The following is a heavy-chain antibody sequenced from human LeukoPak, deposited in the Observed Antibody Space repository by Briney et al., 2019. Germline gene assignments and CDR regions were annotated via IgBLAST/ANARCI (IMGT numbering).Heavy chain of an antibody. CDR2: IYYSGST. J-gene: IGHJ4*02. CDR1: GCSISSYY. D-gene: IGHD3-22*01. CDR3: ARVAYYYDSSGYYPGNYFDY. Sequence: SETLSLTCTVSGCSISSYYLSWIRQPPGKGLEWIGDIYYSGSTNYNPSLKSRVTISVDTSKNQFSLKLSSVTAADTAVYYCARVAYYYDSSGYYPGNYFDYWGQGTLVTVSS. V-gene: IGHV4-59*01.